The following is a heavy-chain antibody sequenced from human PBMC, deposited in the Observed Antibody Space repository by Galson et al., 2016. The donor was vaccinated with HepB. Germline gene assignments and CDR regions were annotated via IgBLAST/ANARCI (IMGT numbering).Heavy chain of an antibody. CDR3: ARGKSLLTMPWNYGLDV. V-gene: IGHV3-13*01. CDR2: IETAGET. CDR1: GFTFSIHD. J-gene: IGHJ6*04. D-gene: IGHD1-1*01. Sequence: SLRLSCAASGFTFSIHDMHWVRQVTGKGLEWVSAIETAGETYYPDSVKGRFTISRENAKNSLYPQTNDLGAGDTAVYYCARGKSLLTMPWNYGLDVWGKGTAVTVSS.